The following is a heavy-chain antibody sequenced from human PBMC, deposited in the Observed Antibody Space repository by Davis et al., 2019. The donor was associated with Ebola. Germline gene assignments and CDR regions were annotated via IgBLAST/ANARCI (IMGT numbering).Heavy chain of an antibody. Sequence: PGGSLRLSCAASEFTVSSNYMSWVRQAPGKGLEWVSVIYAGGSTYYADSVKGRFTISRDNSKNTVYLQMNSLRVDDTAMYYCARALGGTHFVAGTVYYGMDVWGQGTTVTVSS. J-gene: IGHJ6*02. CDR1: EFTVSSNY. CDR3: ARALGGTHFVAGTVYYGMDV. CDR2: IYAGGST. D-gene: IGHD6-19*01. V-gene: IGHV3-53*01.